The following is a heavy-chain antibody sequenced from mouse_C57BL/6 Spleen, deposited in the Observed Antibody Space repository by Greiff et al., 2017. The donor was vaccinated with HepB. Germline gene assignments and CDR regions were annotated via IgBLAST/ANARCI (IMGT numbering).Heavy chain of an antibody. CDR1: GFTFSSYA. Sequence: EVMLVESGEGLVKPGGSLKLSCAASGFTFSSYAMSWVRQTPEKRLEWVAYISSGGDYIYYADTVKGRFTISRDNARNTLYLQMSSLKSEDTAMYYGTRGITTVPHYYAMDYWGQGTSVTVSS. CDR2: ISSGGDYI. D-gene: IGHD1-1*01. J-gene: IGHJ4*01. V-gene: IGHV5-9-1*02. CDR3: TRGITTVPHYYAMDY.